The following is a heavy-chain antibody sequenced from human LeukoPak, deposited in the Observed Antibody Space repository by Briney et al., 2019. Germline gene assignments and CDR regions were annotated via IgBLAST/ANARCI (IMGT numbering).Heavy chain of an antibody. CDR2: IVVGSGNT. CDR1: GFTFTSSA. Sequence: ALVKVSCKASGFTFTSSAMQWVRQARGQRLEWIGWIVVGSGNTNYAQKFQERVTITRDMSTSTAYMELSSLRSEDTAVYYCAARGVVVTDAFDIWGQGTMVTVSS. CDR3: AARGVVVTDAFDI. J-gene: IGHJ3*02. D-gene: IGHD2-21*02. V-gene: IGHV1-58*02.